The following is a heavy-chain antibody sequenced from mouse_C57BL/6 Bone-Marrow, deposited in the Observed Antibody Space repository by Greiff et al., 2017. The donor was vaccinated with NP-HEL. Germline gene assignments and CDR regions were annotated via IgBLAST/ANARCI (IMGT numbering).Heavy chain of an antibody. CDR1: GYTFTSYT. D-gene: IGHD1-1*01. CDR3: ERITTVVDWYFDV. J-gene: IGHJ1*03. V-gene: IGHV1-4*01. CDR2: INPSSGYT. Sequence: VQLQQSGAELARPGASVKMSCKASGYTFTSYTMHWVKQRPGQGLEWIGYINPSSGYTKYNQKFKDKATLTADKSSSPAYMQLSSLTSEESAVYDCERITTVVDWYFDVWGTGTTVTGSA.